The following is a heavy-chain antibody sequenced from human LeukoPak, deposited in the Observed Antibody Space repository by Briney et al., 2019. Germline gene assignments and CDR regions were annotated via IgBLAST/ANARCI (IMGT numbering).Heavy chain of an antibody. J-gene: IGHJ4*02. Sequence: SETLSLTCTVSGYSISNSYYWGWIRQPPGKGLEWIGSIYHSGSTSYNPSLKSRVTISVDTSKNQFSLQLSSVTATDTAVYYCARVGAWIQLGYFDYWGQGTLVTVSS. CDR2: IYHSGST. CDR3: ARVGAWIQLGYFDY. V-gene: IGHV4-38-2*02. CDR1: GYSISNSYY. D-gene: IGHD5-18*01.